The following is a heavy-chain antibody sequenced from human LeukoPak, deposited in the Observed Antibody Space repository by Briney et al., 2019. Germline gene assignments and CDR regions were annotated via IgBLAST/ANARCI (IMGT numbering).Heavy chain of an antibody. Sequence: PSETLSLTCAVYSGSFSGYYWSWIRQPPGKGLEWIGEINQSGSTNYNPSLKSRVTISVDTSKNHFSLKLSSVTAADTAVYYCARDRSGYDYRHYYYYMDVWGKGTTVTISS. J-gene: IGHJ6*03. D-gene: IGHD5-12*01. CDR1: SGSFSGYY. CDR2: INQSGST. CDR3: ARDRSGYDYRHYYYYMDV. V-gene: IGHV4-34*01.